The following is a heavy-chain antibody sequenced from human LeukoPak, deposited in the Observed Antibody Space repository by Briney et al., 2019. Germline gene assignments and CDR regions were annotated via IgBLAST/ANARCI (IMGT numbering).Heavy chain of an antibody. CDR1: GYTFTGYY. J-gene: IGHJ6*03. CDR3: ARGFPGYCSSTSCYPPYYYYYMDV. V-gene: IGHV1-2*02. CDR2: INPNSGST. Sequence: ASVKVSCKTSGYTFTGYYMHWVRQAPGQGLEWRGWINPNSGSTDYAQKFQGRVTMTRDTSISTAYMELSRLRSDDTAVYYCARGFPGYCSSTSCYPPYYYYYMDVWGKGTTVTVSS. D-gene: IGHD2-2*01.